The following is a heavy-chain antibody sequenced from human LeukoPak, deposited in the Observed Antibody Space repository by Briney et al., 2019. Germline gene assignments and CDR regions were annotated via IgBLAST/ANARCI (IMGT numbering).Heavy chain of an antibody. CDR1: GYTFTSYA. Sequence: ASVKVSCKASGYTFTSYAMNWVRQAPGQGLEWMGIINPSGGSSSYAQKFQGRVTMTRDTSTSTVYMELSSLRSEDTAVYYCAREGIAVAHDAFDIWGQGTMVTVSS. D-gene: IGHD6-19*01. J-gene: IGHJ3*02. CDR3: AREGIAVAHDAFDI. V-gene: IGHV1-46*01. CDR2: INPSGGSS.